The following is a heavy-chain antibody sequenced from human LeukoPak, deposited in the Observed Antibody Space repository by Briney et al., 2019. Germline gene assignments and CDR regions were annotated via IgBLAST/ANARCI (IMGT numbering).Heavy chain of an antibody. V-gene: IGHV3-30*04. CDR1: GFTFSSYA. J-gene: IGHJ4*02. D-gene: IGHD5-12*01. CDR3: ARDSPDIVATIVASNYFDY. CDR2: ISYDGSNK. Sequence: GGSLRLSCAASGFTFSSYAMHWVRQAPGKGREGGAVISYDGSNKYYADSVKGRFTIYRDNSKNTLYLQMNSLRAEDTAVYYCARDSPDIVATIVASNYFDYWGQGTLVTVSS.